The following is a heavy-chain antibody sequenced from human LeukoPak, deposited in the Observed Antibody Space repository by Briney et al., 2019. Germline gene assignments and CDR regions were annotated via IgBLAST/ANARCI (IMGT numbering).Heavy chain of an antibody. CDR1: GGSISDYY. D-gene: IGHD3-16*01. V-gene: IGHV4-59*01. J-gene: IGHJ4*02. CDR3: ARIEGDNSLEY. Sequence: PSETLSLTCTVSGGSISDYYWTLIRQPPENGLEWIAYIHSSGSTNYNPSLKSRVIISIDTSRSQLSLKLSSVTAADTAMYYCARIEGDNSLEYWGQGTLVTVSS. CDR2: IHSSGST.